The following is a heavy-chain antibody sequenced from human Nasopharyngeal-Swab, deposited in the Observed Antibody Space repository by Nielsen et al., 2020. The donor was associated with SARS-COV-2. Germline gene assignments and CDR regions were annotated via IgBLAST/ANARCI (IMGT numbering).Heavy chain of an antibody. Sequence: GESLKISCTVSGLAFSGYWMSWVRQAPGKGLEWVANINQAGSEKYYVDSVKGRFTISRDNAKNSLLLEMNSLSAEDTAVYYCARDQTVAGYDFDYWGQGTLVTVSP. CDR2: INQAGSEK. CDR1: GLAFSGYW. D-gene: IGHD6-19*01. V-gene: IGHV3-7*05. J-gene: IGHJ4*02. CDR3: ARDQTVAGYDFDY.